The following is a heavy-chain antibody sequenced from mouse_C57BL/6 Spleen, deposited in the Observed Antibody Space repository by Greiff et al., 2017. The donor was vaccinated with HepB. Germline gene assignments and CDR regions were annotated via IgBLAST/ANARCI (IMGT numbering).Heavy chain of an antibody. CDR2: INPGSGGT. J-gene: IGHJ1*03. CDR1: GYAFTNYL. CDR3: ARSLGGSSYWYFDV. D-gene: IGHD1-1*01. Sequence: QVQLQQSGAELVRPGTSVKVSCKASGYAFTNYLIEWVKQRPGQGLEWIGVINPGSGGTNYNEKFKGKATLTADKSSSTAYMQLSSLTSEDSAVYFCARSLGGSSYWYFDVWGTGTTVTVSS. V-gene: IGHV1-54*01.